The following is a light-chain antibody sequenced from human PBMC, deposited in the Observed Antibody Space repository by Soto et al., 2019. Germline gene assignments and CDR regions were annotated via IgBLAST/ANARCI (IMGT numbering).Light chain of an antibody. Sequence: EIVLTQSPATLSLSPGESATLSCRASQSISTYLAWYQQKPGQAPSLLISDASKRATGVPARFSGSGSGTDFTLTITSLEPDDFVVYFCQQYKDWPTTFGQGTKVDIK. CDR2: DAS. CDR1: QSISTY. CDR3: QQYKDWPTT. V-gene: IGKV3-11*01. J-gene: IGKJ1*01.